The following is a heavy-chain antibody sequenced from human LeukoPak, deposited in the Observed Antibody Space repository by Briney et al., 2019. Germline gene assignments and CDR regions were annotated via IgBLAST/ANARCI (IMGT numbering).Heavy chain of an antibody. CDR3: ARSERGSFDAFDI. D-gene: IGHD6-13*01. CDR2: ISSSSSYI. J-gene: IGHJ3*02. Sequence: GGSLRLSCAASGFTFSSYSMNWVRQAPGKGLEWVSSISSSSSYIYYADSVKGRFTISRDNAKNSLYLQMNSLRAEDTAVYYCARSERGSFDAFDIWGQGTMVTVSS. CDR1: GFTFSSYS. V-gene: IGHV3-21*01.